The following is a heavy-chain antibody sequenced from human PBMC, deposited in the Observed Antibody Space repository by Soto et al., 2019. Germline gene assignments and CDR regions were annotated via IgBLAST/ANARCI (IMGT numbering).Heavy chain of an antibody. Sequence: GGSLRLSCAASGFTFSDHGMHWVRQAPGKGLEWVSSISGSVGSTFYADSAKGRFTISRDNSMNTLYLQMNSLRAEDTAVYYCAKDRTIASRNFDSWGQGALVTVSS. CDR1: GFTFSDHG. CDR3: AKDRTIASRNFDS. V-gene: IGHV3-23*01. CDR2: ISGSVGST. J-gene: IGHJ4*02. D-gene: IGHD6-6*01.